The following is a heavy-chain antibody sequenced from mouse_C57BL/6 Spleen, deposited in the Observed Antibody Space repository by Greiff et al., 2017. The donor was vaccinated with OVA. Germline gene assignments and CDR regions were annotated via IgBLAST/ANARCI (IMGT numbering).Heavy chain of an antibody. Sequence: DVMLVESGGGLVKPGGSLKLSCAASGFTFSSYAMSWVRQTPEKRLAWVATIRDGGSYPYYPDNVKGRFTISSDHAKNHLYLQMSHLKSEDTAIYFFSFYYGSSYVGYFAVWGTGTTVTVSS. CDR3: SFYYGSSYVGYFAV. V-gene: IGHV5-4*03. D-gene: IGHD1-1*01. CDR2: IRDGGSYP. CDR1: GFTFSSYA. J-gene: IGHJ1*03.